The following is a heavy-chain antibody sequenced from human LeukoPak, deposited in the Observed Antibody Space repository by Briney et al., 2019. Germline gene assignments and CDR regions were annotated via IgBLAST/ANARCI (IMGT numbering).Heavy chain of an antibody. CDR1: GFTFDDYG. CDR3: ARDFGELGAYYYYYYMDV. V-gene: IGHV3-20*04. J-gene: IGHJ6*03. CDR2: INWNGGST. D-gene: IGHD3-10*01. Sequence: GGPLRLSCAASGFTFDDYGMSWVRQAPGKGLEWVSGINWNGGSTGYADSVKGRFTISRDNAKNSLYLQMNSLRAEDTALYYCARDFGELGAYYYYYYMDVWGQGTMVTVSS.